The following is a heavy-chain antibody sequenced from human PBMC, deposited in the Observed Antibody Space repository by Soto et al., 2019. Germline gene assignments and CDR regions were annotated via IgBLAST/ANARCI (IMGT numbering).Heavy chain of an antibody. V-gene: IGHV4-30-4*02. CDR2: IYYTGST. J-gene: IGHJ3*02. D-gene: IGHD3-10*01. CDR1: GDSIISDYYY. Sequence: SDTLSLTCTVSGDSIISDYYYWSWIRQLPGKGLEWIGYIYYTGSTYYNPFLKSRVIISVDTSKNQFSLKLRSVTAVDTAVYYCARVWGGAFDIWGQGTMVTVSS. CDR3: ARVWGGAFDI.